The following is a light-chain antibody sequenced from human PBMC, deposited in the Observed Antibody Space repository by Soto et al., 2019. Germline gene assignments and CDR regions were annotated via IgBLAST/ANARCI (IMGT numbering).Light chain of an antibody. Sequence: IVLKQSPATLSLSTGERATLSCRASQSVSSYLAWYQQKPGQAPRLLIYDASSRVAGIPARFRGSGSGTDFTLTISSLEPEDFAVYYCQQRLMTFGQGAKVDIK. J-gene: IGKJ1*01. CDR1: QSVSSY. V-gene: IGKV3-11*01. CDR2: DAS. CDR3: QQRLMT.